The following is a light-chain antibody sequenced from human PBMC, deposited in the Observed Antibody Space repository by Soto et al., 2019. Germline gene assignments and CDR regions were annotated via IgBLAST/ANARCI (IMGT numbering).Light chain of an antibody. J-gene: IGKJ2*01. CDR2: GAS. Sequence: EIVLTQSPGTLSLSPGERATLSCRASQSISSNYLAWYQQKPGQAPRLLIYGASSRATGIPDRLSGSGSGTDFTLAISRREPEDFAVYYCQGYRDSPPTYTFGQGTRLEI. CDR1: QSISSNY. CDR3: QGYRDSPPTYT. V-gene: IGKV3-20*01.